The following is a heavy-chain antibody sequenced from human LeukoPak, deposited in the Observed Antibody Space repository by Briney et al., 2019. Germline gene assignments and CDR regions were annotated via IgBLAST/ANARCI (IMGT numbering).Heavy chain of an antibody. CDR2: IGIDSGNT. Sequence: GGSLRLSCAASGFTFSDYSMNWVRHAPGKGLEWTSYIGIDSGNTKYADSVKGRFTISGDKAKNSLYLQMNSLRVEDTAVYYCARDYKYAFDNWGQGNLVTVSS. CDR3: ARDYKYAFDN. CDR1: GFTFSDYS. D-gene: IGHD5-24*01. J-gene: IGHJ4*02. V-gene: IGHV3-48*01.